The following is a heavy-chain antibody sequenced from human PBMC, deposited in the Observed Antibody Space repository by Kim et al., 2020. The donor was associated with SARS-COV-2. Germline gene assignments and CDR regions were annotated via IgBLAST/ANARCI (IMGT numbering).Heavy chain of an antibody. V-gene: IGHV4-39*01. CDR3: ARDVKEDGYYGRLNCYYYGMDV. CDR1: GGPISSSSYY. CDR2: IYYRGST. J-gene: IGHJ6*02. Sequence: SETLSLTCTVSGGPISSSSYYWGWIRQPPGKGLEWIGSIYYRGSTYYNPSLKSRVTISVDTAKNQFSLKLSSVTAADTAGYDCARDVKEDGYYGRLNCYYYGMDVWGQGTTVTVSS. D-gene: IGHD4-17*01.